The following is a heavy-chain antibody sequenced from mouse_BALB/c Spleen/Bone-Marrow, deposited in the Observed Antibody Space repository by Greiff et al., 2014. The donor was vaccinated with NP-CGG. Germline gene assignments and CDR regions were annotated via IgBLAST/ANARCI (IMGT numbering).Heavy chain of an antibody. D-gene: IGHD1-1*01. CDR1: GFIFTDYY. CDR2: IRNKANGYTT. Sequence: EVQGVESGGGLVQPGGSLRLSCATSGFIFTDYYMSWVRQPPGKALEWLAFIRNKANGYTTEYSASVKGRFTISRDNSQSILYPQMNTLRAEDSATYYCARDGSSFYWFFDVWGAGTTVTVSS. CDR3: ARDGSSFYWFFDV. V-gene: IGHV7-3*02. J-gene: IGHJ1*01.